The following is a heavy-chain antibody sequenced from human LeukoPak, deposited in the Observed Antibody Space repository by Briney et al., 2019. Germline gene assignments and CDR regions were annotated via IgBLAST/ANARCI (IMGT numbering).Heavy chain of an antibody. CDR2: INPNSGGT. CDR3: ARDYAPPTGYKGP. Sequence: ASVKVSCKASGYTFTSYYMHWVRQAPGQGLEWTGIINPNSGGTNYAQKFQGRVTMTRDTSISTAYMELSRLRSDDTAVYYCARDYAPPTGYKGPWGQGTLVTVSS. CDR1: GYTFTSYY. V-gene: IGHV1-2*02. D-gene: IGHD1-14*01. J-gene: IGHJ5*02.